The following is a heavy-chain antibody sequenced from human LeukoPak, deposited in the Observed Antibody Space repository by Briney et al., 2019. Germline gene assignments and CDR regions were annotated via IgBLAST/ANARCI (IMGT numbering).Heavy chain of an antibody. CDR1: GFTFSSYG. J-gene: IGHJ4*02. CDR3: ARGRPAYCGGDCYNDY. D-gene: IGHD2-21*02. CDR2: IWYDGSNK. Sequence: GRSLRLSCAASGFTFSSYGMHWDRQAPGKGLEWVAVIWYDGSNKYYADSVKGRFTISRDNSKNTLYLRMNSLRADDTAVYYCARGRPAYCGGDCYNDYWGQGTLVTVSS. V-gene: IGHV3-33*01.